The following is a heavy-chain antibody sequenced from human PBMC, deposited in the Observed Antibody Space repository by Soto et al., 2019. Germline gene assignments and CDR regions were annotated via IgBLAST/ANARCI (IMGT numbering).Heavy chain of an antibody. CDR2: ISGSGGST. Sequence: EVQLLESGGGLVQPGGSLRLSCAASGFTFSSYAMSWVRQAPGKGLEWVSAISGSGGSTYYADSVKGRFTISRDNSKNTLYRQMDGLRAEDTALYYCGKRGGGDLYVGWADYWGQGTLVTVSS. J-gene: IGHJ4*02. CDR3: GKRGGGDLYVGWADY. V-gene: IGHV3-23*01. D-gene: IGHD3-16*01. CDR1: GFTFSSYA.